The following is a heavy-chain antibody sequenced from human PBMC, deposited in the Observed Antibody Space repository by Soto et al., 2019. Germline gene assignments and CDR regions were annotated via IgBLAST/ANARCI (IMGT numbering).Heavy chain of an antibody. Sequence: QVQLVESGGGVVQPGRSLRLSCAASGFTFSSYGMHWVRQAPGKGLEWVAVISYDGSNKYYADSVKGRFTISRDNSKNTLYLQMNSLRAEDTAVYYCAKDPRLDILTDPFDYWGQGTLVTVSS. CDR2: ISYDGSNK. V-gene: IGHV3-30*18. J-gene: IGHJ4*02. D-gene: IGHD3-9*01. CDR1: GFTFSSYG. CDR3: AKDPRLDILTDPFDY.